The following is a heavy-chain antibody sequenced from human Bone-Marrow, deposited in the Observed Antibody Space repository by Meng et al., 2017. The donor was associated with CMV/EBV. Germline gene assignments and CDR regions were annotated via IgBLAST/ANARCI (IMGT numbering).Heavy chain of an antibody. CDR2: IKQDESEK. V-gene: IGHV3-7*01. CDR3: ARVMGGREGYYYYGMDV. D-gene: IGHD2-8*01. Sequence: GGSLRLSCAASGFTFSSYWMSWVRQAPGKGLEWVANIKQDESEKYYVDSVKGRFTISRDNAKNSLYLQMNSLRAEDTAVYYCARVMGGREGYYYYGMDVWGQGTTVTVSS. CDR1: GFTFSSYW. J-gene: IGHJ6*02.